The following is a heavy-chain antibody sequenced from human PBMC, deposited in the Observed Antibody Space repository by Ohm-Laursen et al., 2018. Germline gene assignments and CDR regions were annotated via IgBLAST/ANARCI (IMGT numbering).Heavy chain of an antibody. Sequence: TLSLTCTVSGGSVRGGSYYWGWIRQPPGKGLEWISYIYYTGSTNYNPSLKSRVTISIDTSKNQLSLKLNSVTAADTAVYYCARGTGAYDLRYFDYWGQGTRVTVSS. V-gene: IGHV4-61*01. CDR2: IYYTGST. D-gene: IGHD5-12*01. CDR3: ARGTGAYDLRYFDY. CDR1: GGSVRGGSYY. J-gene: IGHJ4*02.